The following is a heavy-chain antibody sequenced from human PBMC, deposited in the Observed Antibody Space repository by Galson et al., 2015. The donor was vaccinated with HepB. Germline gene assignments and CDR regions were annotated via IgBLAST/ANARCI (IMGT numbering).Heavy chain of an antibody. Sequence: SVKVSCKASGYTFSTYSITWVRQAPGQGLEWMGWISPYNGDTNYARKFQGRVTMTTDTFTSTAYMDLRSLRSDDTAIYYCARGARVGVVSGSQNNWFDPWGQGALVTVSS. CDR3: ARGARVGVVSGSQNNWFDP. V-gene: IGHV1-18*01. J-gene: IGHJ5*02. CDR2: ISPYNGDT. D-gene: IGHD2-15*01. CDR1: GYTFSTYS.